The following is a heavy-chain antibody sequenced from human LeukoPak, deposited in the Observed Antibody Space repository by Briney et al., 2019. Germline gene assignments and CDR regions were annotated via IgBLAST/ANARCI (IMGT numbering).Heavy chain of an antibody. Sequence: PGGSLRLSCAASGFTFSSYWMSWVRQAPGKGLEWVSTISTSGGSTYYADSVKGRFTISRDNSKNTLYLQMNSLRAEDTAVYYCAKVRFGVTARYHFDFWGQGTLVTVSS. CDR3: AKVRFGVTARYHFDF. D-gene: IGHD3-10*01. CDR2: ISTSGGST. CDR1: GFTFSSYW. J-gene: IGHJ4*02. V-gene: IGHV3-23*01.